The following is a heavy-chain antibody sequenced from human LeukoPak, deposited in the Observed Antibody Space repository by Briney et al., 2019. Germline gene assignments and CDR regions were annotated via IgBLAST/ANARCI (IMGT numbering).Heavy chain of an antibody. V-gene: IGHV1-18*04. CDR3: ARDSRVVATVVTPGSFDY. Sequence: ASVKVSCKASGYTFTGYYMHWVRQAPGQGLEWMGWISAYNGNTNYAQKLQGRVTMTTDTSTSTAYMELRSLRSDDTAVYYCARDSRVVATVVTPGSFDYWGQGTLVTVSS. J-gene: IGHJ4*02. D-gene: IGHD4-23*01. CDR1: GYTFTGYY. CDR2: ISAYNGNT.